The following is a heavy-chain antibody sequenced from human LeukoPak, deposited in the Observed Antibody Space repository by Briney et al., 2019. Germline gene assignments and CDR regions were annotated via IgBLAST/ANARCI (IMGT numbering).Heavy chain of an antibody. CDR1: GGSISSGGYY. CDR3: ARGGYYGSGPDPNFDY. V-gene: IGHV4-61*02. CDR2: IYTSGST. D-gene: IGHD3-10*01. Sequence: SQTLSLTCTVSGGSISSGGYYWSWIRQPAGKGLEWIGRIYTSGSTNYNPSLKSRVTMSVDTSKNQFSLKLSSVTAADTAVYYCARGGYYGSGPDPNFDYWGQGTLVTVSS. J-gene: IGHJ4*02.